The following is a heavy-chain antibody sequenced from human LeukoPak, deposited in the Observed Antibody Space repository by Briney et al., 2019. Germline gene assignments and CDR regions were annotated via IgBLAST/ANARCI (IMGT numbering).Heavy chain of an antibody. CDR3: AAGGAPGRFDY. CDR2: TGQYGHDN. CDR1: GFTFRNRW. J-gene: IGHJ4*02. Sequence: GRSLRLSCAGSGFTFRNRWATWVRQAPGKGLEWVASTGQYGHDNDYVDSVRGRFTISRDFAKISLFLQMNSLRVEDTAVYYCAAGGAPGRFDYWGRGAPVTVSS. V-gene: IGHV3-7*01. D-gene: IGHD6-13*01.